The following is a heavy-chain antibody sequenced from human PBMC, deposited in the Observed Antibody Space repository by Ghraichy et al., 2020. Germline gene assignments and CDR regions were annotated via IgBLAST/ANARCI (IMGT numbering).Heavy chain of an antibody. CDR3: ARGERIAARFTREDYYGMDV. V-gene: IGHV1-18*04. D-gene: IGHD6-6*01. Sequence: ASVKVSCKASGYTFTSYGISWVRQAPGQGLEWMGWISAYNGNTNYAQKLQGRVTMTTDTSTSTAYMELRSLRSDDTAVYYCARGERIAARFTREDYYGMDVWGQGTTVTVSS. CDR2: ISAYNGNT. CDR1: GYTFTSYG. J-gene: IGHJ6*02.